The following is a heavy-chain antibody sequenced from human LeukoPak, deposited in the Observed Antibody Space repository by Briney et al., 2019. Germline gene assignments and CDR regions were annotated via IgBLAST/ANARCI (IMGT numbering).Heavy chain of an antibody. CDR1: GFTFSTYW. V-gene: IGHV3-74*01. CDR3: ARGGQRAGLDY. Sequence: GGSLRLSCAASGFTFSTYWMHWVRQAPGKGLVWVSRINPDGSSTNYADSVKGRFTISRDNAKNTLYLQMNSLRAEDTGVYYCARGGQRAGLDYWGQGTLVTVSS. D-gene: IGHD6-25*01. J-gene: IGHJ4*02. CDR2: INPDGSST.